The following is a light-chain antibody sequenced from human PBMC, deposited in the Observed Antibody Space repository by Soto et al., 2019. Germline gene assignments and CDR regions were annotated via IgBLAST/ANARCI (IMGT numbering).Light chain of an antibody. CDR3: QSYDSSLSGYV. V-gene: IGLV1-40*01. Sequence: QSVVTQPPSASATPGQRVTISCSGRTSNIGSNTVNWYQQLPGTAPKLLIYGNSNRPSGVPDRFSGSKSGTSASLAITGLQAEDEADYYCQSYDSSLSGYVFGTGTKLTVL. CDR2: GNS. CDR1: TSNIGSNT. J-gene: IGLJ1*01.